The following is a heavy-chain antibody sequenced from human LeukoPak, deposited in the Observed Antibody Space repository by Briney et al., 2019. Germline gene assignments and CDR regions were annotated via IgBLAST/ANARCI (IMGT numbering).Heavy chain of an antibody. J-gene: IGHJ4*02. CDR1: GFTLSSYG. Sequence: GGSLRLSCAASGFTLSSYGMSWVRQAPGKGLEWVSAIGGSGGSTYYADSVKGRFTISRDNSKNTLYVQMNSLRAEDTAVYYCAKGHYYGSGSLDYWGQGTLVTVSS. D-gene: IGHD3-10*01. CDR2: IGGSGGST. V-gene: IGHV3-23*01. CDR3: AKGHYYGSGSLDY.